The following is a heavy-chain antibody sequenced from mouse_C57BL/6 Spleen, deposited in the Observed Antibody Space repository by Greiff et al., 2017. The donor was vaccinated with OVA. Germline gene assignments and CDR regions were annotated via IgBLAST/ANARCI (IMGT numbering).Heavy chain of an antibody. V-gene: IGHV1-76*01. J-gene: IGHJ4*01. Sequence: QVQLQQSGAELVRPGASVKLSCKASGYTFTDYYINWVKQRPGQGLEWIARIYPGSGNTYYNEKFKGKATLTAEKSSSTAYMQLSSLTSEDSAVYFCARTSSHYAMDYWGQGTSVTVSS. CDR2: IYPGSGNT. CDR3: ARTSSHYAMDY. CDR1: GYTFTDYY. D-gene: IGHD1-1*01.